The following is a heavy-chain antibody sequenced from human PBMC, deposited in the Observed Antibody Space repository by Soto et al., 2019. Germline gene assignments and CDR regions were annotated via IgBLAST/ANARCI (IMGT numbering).Heavy chain of an antibody. Sequence: QVHLVQSGSEVKKPGASVKGSCRASGYTFSDYLIHWERQAPGHALEWMGRINPNSAGLHSVQKFQGRLTMNTETALSTASVVLRQLRPGDSPGYYCARGISKDCFNGVCAWNYYLEMDVWGRVTTVAASS. V-gene: IGHV1-2*06. D-gene: IGHD1-7*01. CDR3: ARGISKDCFNGVCAWNYYLEMDV. J-gene: IGHJ6*02. CDR2: INPNSAGL. CDR1: GYTFSDYL.